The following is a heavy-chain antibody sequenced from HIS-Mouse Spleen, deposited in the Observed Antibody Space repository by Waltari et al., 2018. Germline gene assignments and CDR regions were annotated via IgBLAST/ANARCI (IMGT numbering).Heavy chain of an antibody. Sequence: EVQLVESGGGLVQPGGSLRLSCAASGFTFSSYDMHWVRQATGKGLEWVSGNGTAGDTYYPGSVKGRFTISRENAKNSLYLQMNSLRAGDTAVYYCARESWGSNWYFDLWGRGTLVTVSS. CDR2: NGTAGDT. J-gene: IGHJ2*01. V-gene: IGHV3-13*01. CDR1: GFTFSSYD. D-gene: IGHD7-27*01. CDR3: ARESWGSNWYFDL.